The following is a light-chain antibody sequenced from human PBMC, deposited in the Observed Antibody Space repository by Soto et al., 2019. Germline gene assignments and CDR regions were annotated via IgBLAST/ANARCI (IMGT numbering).Light chain of an antibody. V-gene: IGLV2-14*01. J-gene: IGLJ3*02. CDR1: SSDVGISNY. Sequence: QSVLTQPASVSGSPGQSITISVTGTSSDVGISNYLSWYQHHPGKAPKLIIYEVSSRPSGISDRFSGSKSGNTASLTISGLQAGDEAVYYCSSFTGTTARVFGGGTKVTVL. CDR3: SSFTGTTARV. CDR2: EVS.